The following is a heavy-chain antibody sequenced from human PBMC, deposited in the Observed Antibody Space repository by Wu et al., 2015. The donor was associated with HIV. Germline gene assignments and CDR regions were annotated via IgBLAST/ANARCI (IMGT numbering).Heavy chain of an antibody. CDR1: GYTFTTYV. CDR2: INFDSGNT. CDR3: ARENYYYDSSGYYYGKYFDF. V-gene: IGHV1-18*01. J-gene: IGHJ4*02. Sequence: QVRVEQSGPEVKRPGASVRVSCTTSGYTFTTYVISWVRQAPGQGLEWMGWINFDSGNTNYAQKIQSRVTMTTDTSTNTAYMELRSLRSDDTALYYCARENYYYDSSGYYYGKYFDFWGQGTLVTVSS. D-gene: IGHD3-22*01.